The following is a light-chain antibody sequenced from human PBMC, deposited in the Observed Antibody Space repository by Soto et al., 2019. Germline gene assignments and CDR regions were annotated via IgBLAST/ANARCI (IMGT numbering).Light chain of an antibody. CDR2: DAS. V-gene: IGKV1-5*01. Sequence: DIQMTQSPCTLCACLGDRVTLTCIASQSISSRLAWNQQKPGKAPKLLIYDASSLESGVPSRFSGSGSGTEFTLTISSLQPDDFATYYCQQYNSYSPWTFGQGTKVDI. CDR3: QQYNSYSPWT. J-gene: IGKJ1*01. CDR1: QSISSR.